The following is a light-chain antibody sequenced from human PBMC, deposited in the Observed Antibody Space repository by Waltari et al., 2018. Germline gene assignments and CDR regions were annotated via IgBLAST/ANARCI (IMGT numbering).Light chain of an antibody. CDR3: NSRDSSAKGV. CDR2: GKN. J-gene: IGLJ3*02. V-gene: IGLV3-19*01. Sequence: SSELTQDPAVSVALGQTVRITCQGDSLRSNYATWYQQKPGQAPILVIYGKNNRPSGTPVRFAGPSSGNTASLTITGAQAEDEADYYCNSRDSSAKGVFGGGTKLTVL. CDR1: SLRSNY.